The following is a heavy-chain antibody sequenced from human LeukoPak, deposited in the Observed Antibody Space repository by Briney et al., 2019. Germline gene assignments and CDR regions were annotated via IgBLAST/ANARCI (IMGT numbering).Heavy chain of an antibody. J-gene: IGHJ4*02. D-gene: IGHD3-10*01. V-gene: IGHV6-1*01. CDR3: ARDWSGSVAIDY. Sequence: SQTLSLTCATSGDSVSSNSGAWNWIRQSPSRGLEWLGRIYYRSKWKKDYAVSVGSRITINPDTSKNQFSLQLSSATPEDTAVYYCARDWSGSVAIDYWGQGTLVTVSS. CDR2: IYYRSKWKK. CDR1: GDSVSSNSGA.